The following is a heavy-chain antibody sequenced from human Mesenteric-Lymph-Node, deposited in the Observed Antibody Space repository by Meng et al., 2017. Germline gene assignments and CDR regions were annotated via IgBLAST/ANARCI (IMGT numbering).Heavy chain of an antibody. CDR1: GFTFSSYA. CDR2: ISGSGGST. J-gene: IGHJ4*02. Sequence: GGSLRLSCAASGFTFSSYAMSWVRQAPGKGLEWVSAISGSGGSTYYADSVKGRFTISRDNSKNTAYLQMNSLKTEDTAVYYCTSLYSSGWPYFDYWGQGTLVTVSS. V-gene: IGHV3-23*01. D-gene: IGHD6-19*01. CDR3: TSLYSSGWPYFDY.